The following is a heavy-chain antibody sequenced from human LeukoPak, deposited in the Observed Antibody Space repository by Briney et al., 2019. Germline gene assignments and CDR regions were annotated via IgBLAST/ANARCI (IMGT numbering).Heavy chain of an antibody. J-gene: IGHJ4*02. V-gene: IGHV3-21*01. Sequence: GGSLRLSCAASGFTFSSYAMTWVRQAPGKGLEWVSSISSSGGLIYYADSVQGRFTISRDNAKNSLYLQMNSLRAEDTAVYYCARAFMISPDYWGQGTLVTVSS. CDR1: GFTFSSYA. CDR2: ISSSGGLI. CDR3: ARAFMISPDY. D-gene: IGHD3-16*01.